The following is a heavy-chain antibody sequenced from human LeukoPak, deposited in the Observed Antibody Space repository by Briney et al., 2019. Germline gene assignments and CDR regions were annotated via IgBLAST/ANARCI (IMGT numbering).Heavy chain of an antibody. CDR3: AKMVHTEQWLVPFDY. CDR1: GFTFSNFA. CDR2: ISGSGGST. V-gene: IGHV3-23*01. J-gene: IGHJ4*02. D-gene: IGHD6-19*01. Sequence: GGSLSLSCAASGFTFSNFAMNWVRQAPGKGLEWVSTISGSGGSTYYADSVKGRFTISRDNSKNTLYLQMNSLRAEDTAVYYCAKMVHTEQWLVPFDYWGQGTLVTVSS.